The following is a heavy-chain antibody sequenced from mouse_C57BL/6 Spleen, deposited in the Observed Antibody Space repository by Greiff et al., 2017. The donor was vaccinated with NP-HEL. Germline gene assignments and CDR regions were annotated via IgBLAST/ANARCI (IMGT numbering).Heavy chain of an antibody. J-gene: IGHJ4*01. CDR2: ILPGSGST. Sequence: QVQLKESGAELMKPGASVKLSCKATGYTFTGYWIEWVKQRPGHGLEWIGEILPGSGSTNYNEKFKGKATFTADTSSNTAYMQLSSLTTEDSAIYYCARWGAIYYDYSYAMDYWGQGTSVTVSS. CDR1: GYTFTGYW. V-gene: IGHV1-9*01. CDR3: ARWGAIYYDYSYAMDY. D-gene: IGHD2-4*01.